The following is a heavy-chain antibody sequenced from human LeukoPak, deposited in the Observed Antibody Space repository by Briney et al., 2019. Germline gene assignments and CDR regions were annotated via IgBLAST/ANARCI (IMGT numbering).Heavy chain of an antibody. CDR3: ARGGYGNPPYYYGMDV. CDR1: GFTFSSYS. J-gene: IGHJ6*02. V-gene: IGHV3-21*01. Sequence: GGSLRLSCAASGFTFSSYSMNWVRQAPGKGLEWVSSISSSSSYIYYADSVKGRFTISRDNAKNSLYLQMNSLRAEDTAVYYCARGGYGNPPYYYGMDVWGQGTTVTVSS. D-gene: IGHD5-18*01. CDR2: ISSSSSYI.